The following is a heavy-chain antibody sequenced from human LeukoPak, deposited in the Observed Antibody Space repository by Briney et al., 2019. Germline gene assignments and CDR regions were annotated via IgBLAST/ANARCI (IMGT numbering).Heavy chain of an antibody. CDR2: ISGSGGST. CDR1: GXTFSSYA. D-gene: IGHD3-22*01. Sequence: GGSLRLSCAASGXTFSSYAMSWVRQAPGKGREWVSAISGSGGSTYYADSVKGRLTISRDNSKNTLYMQMNSLRAEDTAVYYCAKHYDSSGYYGVEYYFDYWGQGTLVTVSS. V-gene: IGHV3-23*01. CDR3: AKHYDSSGYYGVEYYFDY. J-gene: IGHJ4*02.